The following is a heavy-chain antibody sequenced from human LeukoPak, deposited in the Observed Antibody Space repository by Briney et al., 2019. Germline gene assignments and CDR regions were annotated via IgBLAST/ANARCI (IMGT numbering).Heavy chain of an antibody. CDR2: IRYDGSNK. D-gene: IGHD3-10*01. CDR3: ANDPSGFDMTLLFDY. V-gene: IGHV3-30*02. CDR1: EFTFSSYG. J-gene: IGHJ4*02. Sequence: GGSLRLSCAASEFTFSSYGMHWVRQAPGKGLEWVAFIRYDGSNKYFADSVKGRFTISRDNAKNTLYLQMNSLRAEDTAVYYCANDPSGFDMTLLFDYWGQGTLVTVSS.